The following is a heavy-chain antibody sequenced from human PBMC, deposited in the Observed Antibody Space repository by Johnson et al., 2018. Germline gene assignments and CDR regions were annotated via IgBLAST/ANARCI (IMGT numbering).Heavy chain of an antibody. V-gene: IGHV3-30*03. J-gene: IGHJ1*01. D-gene: IGHD6-13*01. CDR1: GFTFSTYG. CDR3: ARESAGIAAGGTEYFQH. CDR2: ISYDGSNK. Sequence: QVQLVESGGGVVQPGRSLRLSCAASGFTFSTYGMHWVRQAPGKGLEWVAIISYDGSNKYYADSVKGRFTISRDNSKNTLYLQMNSLRAEDTAVFYFARESAGIAAGGTEYFQHWGQGTLVTVSS.